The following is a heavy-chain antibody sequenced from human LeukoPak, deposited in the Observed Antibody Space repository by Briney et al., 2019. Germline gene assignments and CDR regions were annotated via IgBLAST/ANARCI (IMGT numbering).Heavy chain of an antibody. CDR1: GGSFSGYY. D-gene: IGHD6-13*01. CDR2: IYHSGST. J-gene: IGHJ4*02. Sequence: PSETLSLTCAVYGGSFSGYYWSWIRQPPGKGLEWIGEIYHSGSTNYNPSLKSRVTISVDKSKNQFSLKLSSVTAADTAVYYCARGLRAAAGSAFDYWGQGTLVTVSS. V-gene: IGHV4-34*01. CDR3: ARGLRAAAGSAFDY.